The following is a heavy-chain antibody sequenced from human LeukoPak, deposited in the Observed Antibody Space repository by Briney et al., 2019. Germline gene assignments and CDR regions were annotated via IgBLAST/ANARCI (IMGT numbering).Heavy chain of an antibody. CDR1: GFTFSNYG. CDR3: TTLRNI. CDR2: IPYDGTNK. Sequence: GGSLRLSCAPSGFTFSNYGMHWVRQAPGKGLEWVAFIPYDGTNKYYADSVKGRFTISRDNSKNTPYLQMNSLKTEDTAVYYCTTLRNIWGQGTMVTVSS. V-gene: IGHV3-30*02. D-gene: IGHD1-14*01. J-gene: IGHJ3*02.